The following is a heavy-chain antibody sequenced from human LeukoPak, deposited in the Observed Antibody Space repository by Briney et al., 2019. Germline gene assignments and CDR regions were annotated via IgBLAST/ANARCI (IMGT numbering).Heavy chain of an antibody. Sequence: SVKVSCKASGGTFSSYAISWVRQAPGQGLEWMGGIIPIFGTANYAQKFQGRVTITADESTSTAYMELSSLRSEDTAVYYCARGSELSYDFWSGYHGSYWGQGTLVTVSS. CDR2: IIPIFGTA. D-gene: IGHD3-3*01. CDR3: ARGSELSYDFWSGYHGSY. V-gene: IGHV1-69*13. CDR1: GGTFSSYA. J-gene: IGHJ4*02.